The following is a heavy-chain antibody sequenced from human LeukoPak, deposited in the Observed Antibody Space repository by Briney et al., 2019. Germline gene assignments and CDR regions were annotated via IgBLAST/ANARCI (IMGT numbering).Heavy chain of an antibody. J-gene: IGHJ4*02. CDR1: GGSISSYY. CDR2: IYYSGST. CDR3: ARMPRWDGYDLDY. Sequence: PSETLSLTCTVSGGSISSYYWSWIRQPPGKVLEWIGYIYYSGSTNYNPSLKSRVTISVDTSKNQFSLKLSSVTAADTAVYYCARMPRWDGYDLDYWGQGTLVTVSS. D-gene: IGHD5-12*01. V-gene: IGHV4-59*01.